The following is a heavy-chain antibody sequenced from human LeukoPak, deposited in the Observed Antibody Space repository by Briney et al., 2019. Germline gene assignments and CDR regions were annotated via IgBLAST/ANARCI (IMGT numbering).Heavy chain of an antibody. CDR1: GFTFSSYA. D-gene: IGHD5-12*01. J-gene: IGHJ4*02. CDR2: ISGSGGST. Sequence: GWSLRLSCAASGFTFSSYAMSWVRQAPGKGLEWVSAISGSGGSTYSAASVKGRFTISRDNSKNTLYLQMNSLRAEDTAVYYCAKALSGYDRDYFDYWGQGTLVTVSS. V-gene: IGHV3-23*01. CDR3: AKALSGYDRDYFDY.